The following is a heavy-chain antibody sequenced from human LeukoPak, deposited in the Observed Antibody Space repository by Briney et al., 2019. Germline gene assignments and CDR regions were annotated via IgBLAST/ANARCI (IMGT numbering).Heavy chain of an antibody. CDR1: GFTFDDYA. J-gene: IGHJ4*02. Sequence: GGSLRLSCAASGFTFDDYAMHWVRQAPGKGLEGVSLISGDSGSTYYEDSVKGRFTISRDNSKNSLYLQMNSVRTEDTALYYCAKDNGMGDCDYWGQGTLVTVSS. D-gene: IGHD5-24*01. CDR2: ISGDSGST. CDR3: AKDNGMGDCDY. V-gene: IGHV3-43*02.